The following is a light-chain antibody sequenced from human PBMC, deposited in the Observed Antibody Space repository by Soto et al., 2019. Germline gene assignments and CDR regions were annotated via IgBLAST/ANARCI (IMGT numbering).Light chain of an antibody. Sequence: EIVMTQSPATLSASPGERATLSCRASQSVSSNLAWYQQKPGQAPRLLIYGASTRATGIPARFSGSGSGTKFTLTISSLQSEDFAVYYCQQYNNWRTFGQGTKV. CDR1: QSVSSN. J-gene: IGKJ1*01. CDR3: QQYNNWRT. CDR2: GAS. V-gene: IGKV3-15*01.